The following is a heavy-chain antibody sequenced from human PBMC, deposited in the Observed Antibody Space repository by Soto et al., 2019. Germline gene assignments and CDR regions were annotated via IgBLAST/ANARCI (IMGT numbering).Heavy chain of an antibody. CDR2: IYNSGIT. CDR1: GGSISSGDYS. V-gene: IGHV4-30-4*02. CDR3: ARANWYSDY. Sequence: PSETLSLTCTVSGGSISSGDYSWSWVRQSPGKGLEWIGHIYNSGITYYNPSLKSRVVISIDTSRNQFSLRLNSLTAADTAIYYCARANWYSDYWGQGTLVTVSS. D-gene: IGHD7-27*01. J-gene: IGHJ4*02.